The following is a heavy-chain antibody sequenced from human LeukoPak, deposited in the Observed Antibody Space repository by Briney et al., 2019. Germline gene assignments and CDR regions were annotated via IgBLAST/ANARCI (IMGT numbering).Heavy chain of an antibody. D-gene: IGHD5-18*01. J-gene: IGHJ4*02. V-gene: IGHV4-39*01. Sequence: PSETLSLTCTVSGXSISSSSYYWVWIRQPPGKGLEWIGSIFYSGSTYYNPSLKSRVTISLDTSKNQFSLKLSSVTAADTAMYYCARQAGYSYGYVGYYFDSWGQGTLVTVSS. CDR2: IFYSGST. CDR3: ARQAGYSYGYVGYYFDS. CDR1: GXSISSSSYY.